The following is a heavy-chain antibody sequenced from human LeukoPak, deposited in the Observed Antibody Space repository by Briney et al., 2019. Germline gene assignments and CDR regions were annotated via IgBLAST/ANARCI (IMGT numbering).Heavy chain of an antibody. CDR3: ARGGYSNYLKYYYYYYMDV. D-gene: IGHD4-11*01. V-gene: IGHV4-34*01. Sequence: SETLSLTCAVYGGSFSGYYWSWIRQPPGKGLEWIGEINHSGSTNYNPSLKSRVTISVDTSKNQFSLKLSSVTAADTAVYYCARGGYSNYLKYYYYYYMDVWGKGTTVTVSS. CDR2: INHSGST. CDR1: GGSFSGYY. J-gene: IGHJ6*03.